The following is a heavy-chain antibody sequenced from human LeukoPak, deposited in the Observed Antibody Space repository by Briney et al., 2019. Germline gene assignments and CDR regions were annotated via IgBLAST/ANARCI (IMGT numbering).Heavy chain of an antibody. D-gene: IGHD6-19*01. CDR3: ASVSSAPGY. V-gene: IGHV3-21*01. CDR1: GFTFSSSW. CDR2: ISSSSSSI. Sequence: GGSLRLSCVASGFTFSSSWMNWVRRAPGKGLEWVSCISSSSSSIYYADSVQGRFTSPRDNAKNSLYLQINSLRADDTAVYYCASVSSAPGYWGQGTLVTVSS. J-gene: IGHJ4*02.